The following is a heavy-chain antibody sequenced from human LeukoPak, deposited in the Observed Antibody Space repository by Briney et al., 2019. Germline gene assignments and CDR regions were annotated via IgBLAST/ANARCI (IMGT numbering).Heavy chain of an antibody. CDR3: ARDYGYYYDSSGYYDFDY. Sequence: GGSLRLSCAASGFTFSSYWMHWVRQAPGKGLVWVSRINSDGSSTSYADSVKGRFTISRDNAKNTLYLQMNSLRAEDTAVYYCARDYGYYYDSSGYYDFDYWGQGTLVTVSS. J-gene: IGHJ4*02. D-gene: IGHD3-22*01. CDR1: GFTFSSYW. V-gene: IGHV3-74*01. CDR2: INSDGSST.